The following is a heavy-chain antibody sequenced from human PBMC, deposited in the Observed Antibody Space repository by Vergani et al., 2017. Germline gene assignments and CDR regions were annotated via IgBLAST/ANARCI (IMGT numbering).Heavy chain of an antibody. D-gene: IGHD5-12*01. CDR3: ARDLRLLYDRFDP. J-gene: IGHJ5*02. Sequence: QVQLVESGGGVVQPGRSLRLSCAASGFTFNQYGMHWVRQAPGTGLEWVAVTWYDGNNKQYADSVKGRFTIYRDNSKSTMYLQMNSLRDEDTGVYYCARDLRLLYDRFDPWGQGTLVTVSS. CDR1: GFTFNQYG. V-gene: IGHV3-33*01. CDR2: TWYDGNNK.